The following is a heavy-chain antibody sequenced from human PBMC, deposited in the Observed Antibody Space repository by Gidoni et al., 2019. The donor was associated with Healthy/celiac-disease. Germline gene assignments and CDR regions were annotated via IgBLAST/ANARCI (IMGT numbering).Heavy chain of an antibody. CDR3: ARKRRDYDILTGYYRNAFDI. J-gene: IGHJ3*02. Sequence: QLQLQESGPGLVKPSETLSLTCTVSGGSISSSSYDWGWIRQHPGKWLEWIGSLYYSGSTYYNPSLKIRVTISVDTSKNQFSLKLSSVTAADTAVYYCARKRRDYDILTGYYRNAFDIWGQGTMVTVSS. CDR2: LYYSGST. CDR1: GGSISSSSYD. V-gene: IGHV4-39*01. D-gene: IGHD3-9*01.